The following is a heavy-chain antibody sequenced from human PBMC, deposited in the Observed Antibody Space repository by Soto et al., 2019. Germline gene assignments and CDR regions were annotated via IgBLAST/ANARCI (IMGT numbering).Heavy chain of an antibody. CDR3: ARDSVAAAGPEWDYYYYYGMDV. J-gene: IGHJ6*02. V-gene: IGHV4-30-4*01. CDR2: IYYSGST. CDR1: GGSISSGDYY. Sequence: SSETLSLTCTVSGGSISSGDYYWSWIRQPPGKGLEWIGYIYYSGSTYYNPSLKSRVTISVDTSKNQFSLKLSSVTAADTAVYYCARDSVAAAGPEWDYYYYYGMDVWGQGTTVTVSS. D-gene: IGHD6-13*01.